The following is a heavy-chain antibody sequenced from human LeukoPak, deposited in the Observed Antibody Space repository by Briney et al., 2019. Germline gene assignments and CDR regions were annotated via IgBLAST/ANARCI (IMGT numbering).Heavy chain of an antibody. CDR3: AKWEKIVVVTAMDS. J-gene: IGHJ4*02. CDR2: ISGSGGST. V-gene: IGHV3-23*01. CDR1: GFTLSTDH. D-gene: IGHD2-21*02. Sequence: GGSLRLSCAASGFTLSTDHMSWVRQAPGKGLEWVSAISGSGGSTYYADSVKGRFTISRDNSKNTLYLQMNSLRAEDTAVYYCAKWEKIVVVTAMDSWGQGTLVTVSS.